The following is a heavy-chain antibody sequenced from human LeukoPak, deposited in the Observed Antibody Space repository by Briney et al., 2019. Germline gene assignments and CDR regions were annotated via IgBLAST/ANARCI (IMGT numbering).Heavy chain of an antibody. J-gene: IGHJ4*02. CDR3: AREARSSYSSSPDY. Sequence: ALVKVSCKASGYTFTSYGISWVRQAPGQGLEWMGWISAYNGNTNCAQKLQGRVTMTTDTSTSTAYMELRSLRSDDTAVYYCAREARSSYSSSPDYWGQGTLVTVSS. V-gene: IGHV1-18*01. D-gene: IGHD6-6*01. CDR2: ISAYNGNT. CDR1: GYTFTSYG.